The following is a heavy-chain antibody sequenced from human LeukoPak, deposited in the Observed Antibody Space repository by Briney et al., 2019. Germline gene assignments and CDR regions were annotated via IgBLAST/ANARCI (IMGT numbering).Heavy chain of an antibody. J-gene: IGHJ4*02. CDR3: ARAPSGCGGTCAFDY. CDR2: IYSSGTT. V-gene: IGHV4-4*07. CDR1: GGSLRNSF. Sequence: SETLSLTCSVSGGSLRNSFWSWIRQHAGKGLEWIGRIYSSGTTNYNPSLKSRVTLSLDTSKNQFSLKLTSVTAADTAVYYCARAPSGCGGTCAFDYWGQGTLVTVSS. D-gene: IGHD2-15*01.